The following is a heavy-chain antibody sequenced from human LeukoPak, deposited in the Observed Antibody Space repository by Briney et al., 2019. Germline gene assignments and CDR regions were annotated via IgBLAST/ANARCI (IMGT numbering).Heavy chain of an antibody. J-gene: IGHJ6*03. CDR1: GFSLSNYG. D-gene: IGHD1-14*01. CDR2: LLYDGNTK. V-gene: IGHV3-33*01. Sequence: GGSLRLSCAASGFSLSNYGMHWVRQAPGKGLEWVAALLYDGNTKHYADSVKGRFTISRDISKNTFYLQMNSLTAEDTAVYYCARDHRPEIQYYYMDVWGKGTTVAVS. CDR3: ARDHRPEIQYYYMDV.